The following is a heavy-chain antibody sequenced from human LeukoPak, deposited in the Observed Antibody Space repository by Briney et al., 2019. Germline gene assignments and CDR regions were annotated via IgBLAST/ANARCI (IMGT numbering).Heavy chain of an antibody. J-gene: IGHJ4*02. V-gene: IGHV4-30-2*01. Sequence: SETLSLTCAVSGGSISSGGYSWSWTRQPPGKGLEWIGYIYHSGSTYYNPSLKSRVTISVDRSKNQFSLKLSSVTAADTAVYYCASYYDSSGYPDWGQGTLVTVSS. CDR1: GGSISSGGYS. CDR3: ASYYDSSGYPD. CDR2: IYHSGST. D-gene: IGHD3-22*01.